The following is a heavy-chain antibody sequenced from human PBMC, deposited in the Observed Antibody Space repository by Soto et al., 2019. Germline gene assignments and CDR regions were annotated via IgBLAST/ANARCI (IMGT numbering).Heavy chain of an antibody. CDR2: ISADNGNT. V-gene: IGHV1-18*01. Sequence: QVQLVQSGAEMKKPGASVKVSCKASGYTFPSYGISWVRQAPGQGLEWMGWISADNGNTHFAQKFQGRVTMTTDTSTTTAYMELRSLRSDDTAVYYCARTPACGSSPLWGQGTLVTVSS. D-gene: IGHD1-26*01. CDR3: ARTPACGSSPL. J-gene: IGHJ4*02. CDR1: GYTFPSYG.